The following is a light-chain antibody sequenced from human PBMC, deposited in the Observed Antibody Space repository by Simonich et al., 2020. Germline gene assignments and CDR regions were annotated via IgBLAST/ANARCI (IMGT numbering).Light chain of an antibody. J-gene: IGKJ1*01. Sequence: EIVLTQSPGTLSLSPGERATLSCRASQSVSSSYLAWYQQNPGLAPRLLIYDASSRATGIPDRFSGSGSGTDFTLTISRLEPEDFAVYYCQQYGSSPGTFGQGTKVEIK. CDR3: QQYGSSPGT. V-gene: IGKV3D-20*01. CDR2: DAS. CDR1: QSVSSSY.